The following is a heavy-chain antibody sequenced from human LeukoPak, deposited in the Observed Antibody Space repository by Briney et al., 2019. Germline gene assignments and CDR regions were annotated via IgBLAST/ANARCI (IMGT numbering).Heavy chain of an antibody. CDR1: GFTFNDYA. J-gene: IGHJ4*02. CDR3: ARDDGIAAAGSFDY. CDR2: ISWNSGRI. D-gene: IGHD6-13*01. V-gene: IGHV3-9*01. Sequence: GGSLRLSCAASGFTFNDYAMHWVRQAPGKGLEWVSGISWNSGRIGYADSVKGRFTISRDNAKNSLYLQMNSLRAEDTAVYYCARDDGIAAAGSFDYWGQGTLVTVSS.